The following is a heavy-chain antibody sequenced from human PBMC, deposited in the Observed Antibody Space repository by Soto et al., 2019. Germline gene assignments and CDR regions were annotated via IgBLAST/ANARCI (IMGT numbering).Heavy chain of an antibody. D-gene: IGHD3-10*01. CDR2: IYYTGNS. CDR1: GGYISSGDYY. J-gene: IGHJ6*03. CDR3: ARLAETVAGGYYYRDV. V-gene: IGHV4-30-4*01. Sequence: SETLSLTCTVSGGYISSGDYYWNWIRQPPGRGLEWIGYIYYTGNSYYNTSLKSRLTISVDTSKNQFSLKLSSVTAADTAVYYWARLAETVAGGYYYRDVWGKGTTVTVSS.